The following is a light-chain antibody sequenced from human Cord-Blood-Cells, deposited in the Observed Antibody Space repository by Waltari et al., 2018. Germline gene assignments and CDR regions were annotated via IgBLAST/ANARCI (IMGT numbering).Light chain of an antibody. J-gene: IGLJ1*01. V-gene: IGLV2-14*01. CDR1: SSDVGGYNY. CDR3: SSYTSSSTYV. Sequence: QSALTQPASVSGSPGQSLTISCTGTSSDVGGYNYVSWYQQHPGKAPKLMIHDVSNRPSGVSNRFSGSKSGNTASLTISGPQAEDEADYYCSSYTSSSTYVFGTGTKVTVL. CDR2: DVS.